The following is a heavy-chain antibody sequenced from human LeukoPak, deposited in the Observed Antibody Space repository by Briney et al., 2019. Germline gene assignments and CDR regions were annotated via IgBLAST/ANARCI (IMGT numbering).Heavy chain of an antibody. CDR2: ISAYNGNT. V-gene: IGHV1-18*01. J-gene: IGHJ5*02. CDR3: ARDQGWTEKDNWFDP. D-gene: IGHD3/OR15-3a*01. CDR1: GYTFTSYG. Sequence: ASVKVSCKASGYTFTSYGISWVRQAPGQGLEWMGWISAYNGNTNYAQKLRGRVTMTTDTSTSTAYMELRSLRSDDTAVYYCARDQGWTEKDNWFDPWGQGTLVTVSS.